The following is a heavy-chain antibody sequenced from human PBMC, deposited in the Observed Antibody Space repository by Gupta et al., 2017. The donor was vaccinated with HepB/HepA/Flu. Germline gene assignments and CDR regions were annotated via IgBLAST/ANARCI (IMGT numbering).Heavy chain of an antibody. D-gene: IGHD5-12*01. CDR3: TRGGYSFASEGY. CDR2: ITSSSAYR. V-gene: IGHV3-21*01. CDR1: GFSFSDYS. Sequence: HLLEPGGGLVKPGGSLRLSCAASGFSFSDYSMNWVRQASGKGLEWIASITSSSAYRSYADSVKGRFTISRDNAEKSLYLDMNALRAEDTAVYYCTRGGYSFASEGYWGLGTLVTVSS. J-gene: IGHJ4*02.